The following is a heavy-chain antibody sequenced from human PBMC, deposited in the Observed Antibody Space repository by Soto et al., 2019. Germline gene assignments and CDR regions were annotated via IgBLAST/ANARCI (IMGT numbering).Heavy chain of an antibody. CDR3: ARVRKGSGSYYSFYYYYGMDV. V-gene: IGHV4-30-4*01. CDR2: IYYSGST. J-gene: IGHJ6*02. CDR1: GGSISSGDYY. D-gene: IGHD3-10*01. Sequence: ASETLSLTCTVSGGSISSGDYYWSWIRQPPGKGLEWIGYIYYSGSTYYNPSLKSRVTISVDTSKNQFSLKLSSVTAADTAVYYCARVRKGSGSYYSFYYYYGMDVWGQGTTVTVSS.